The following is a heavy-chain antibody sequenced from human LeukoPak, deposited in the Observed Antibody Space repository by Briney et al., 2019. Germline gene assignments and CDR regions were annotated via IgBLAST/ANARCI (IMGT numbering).Heavy chain of an antibody. CDR1: GFTFSSYS. CDR3: ARDLGNYDFWSGPPGSMDV. D-gene: IGHD3-3*01. V-gene: IGHV3-21*01. Sequence: QAGGSLRLSCAAFGFTFSSYSMNWVRQAPGKGLEWVSSISSSSSYIYYADSVKGRFTISRDNAKNSLYLQMNSLRAEDTAVYYCARDLGNYDFWSGPPGSMDVWGQGTTVTVSS. J-gene: IGHJ6*02. CDR2: ISSSSSYI.